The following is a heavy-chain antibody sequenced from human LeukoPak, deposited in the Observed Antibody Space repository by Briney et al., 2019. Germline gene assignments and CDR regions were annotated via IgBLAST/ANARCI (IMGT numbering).Heavy chain of an antibody. V-gene: IGHV3-23*01. CDR2: ISGSGGST. D-gene: IGHD6-13*01. Sequence: GGSLRLSCAASGFTFSSYAMSWVRQAPGKGLEWVSAISGSGGSTYYADSVKGRFTISRDNSKNTLYLQMNSLRAEDTAVYYCAKDGFPQLGGPTEYFQHWGQGTLVAVSS. CDR3: AKDGFPQLGGPTEYFQH. J-gene: IGHJ1*01. CDR1: GFTFSSYA.